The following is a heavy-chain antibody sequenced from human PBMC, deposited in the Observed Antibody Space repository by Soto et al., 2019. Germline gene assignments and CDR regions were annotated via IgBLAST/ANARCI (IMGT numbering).Heavy chain of an antibody. CDR2: ISSTTNYI. CDR3: ARESEDLTSNFDY. CDR1: GFTFTRYS. J-gene: IGHJ4*02. V-gene: IGHV3-21*06. Sequence: EVQLVESGGGLVKPGGSLRLSCAASGFTFTRYSMNWVRQAPGKGLEWVSSISSTTNYIYYGDSMKGRFTISRDNAKNLLYMEKKSLGAEDTGVYYCARESEDLTSNFDYWGQGTLVTVSS.